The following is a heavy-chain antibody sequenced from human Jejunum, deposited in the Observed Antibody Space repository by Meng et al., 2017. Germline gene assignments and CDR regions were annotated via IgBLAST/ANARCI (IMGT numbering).Heavy chain of an antibody. CDR3: ARTVAGTSVFDY. D-gene: IGHD6-19*01. CDR2: TYYRSKWSN. CDR1: GDSVSSNSAA. V-gene: IGHV6-1*01. Sequence: SQTLSLTCAIPGDSVSSNSAAWNWIRQSPSRGLEWLGRTYYRSKWSNDYAVSLKSRIAINPDTSKNQFSLQLNSVTPEDTAVYYCARTVAGTSVFDYWGQGTLVTVSS. J-gene: IGHJ4*02.